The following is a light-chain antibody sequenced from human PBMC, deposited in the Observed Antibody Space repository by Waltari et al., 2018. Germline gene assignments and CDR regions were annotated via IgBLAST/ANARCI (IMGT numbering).Light chain of an antibody. CDR3: LQLFNYPRT. Sequence: IEMTQSPSAMSASVGDRDAITCRASPGLLHDLNCYQQRPGTAPKLLIYDASSLSTGVPSSFSGSASGTQFTLTITNLQPEDFATYYCLQLFNYPRTFGQGTKVEI. V-gene: IGKV1-6*02. J-gene: IGKJ1*01. CDR1: PGLLHD. CDR2: DAS.